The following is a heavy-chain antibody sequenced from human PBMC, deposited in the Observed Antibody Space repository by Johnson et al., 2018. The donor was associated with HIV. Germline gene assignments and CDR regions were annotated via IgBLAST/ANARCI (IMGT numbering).Heavy chain of an antibody. D-gene: IGHD6-13*01. CDR3: ARDKGSWFDDAFDI. V-gene: IGHV3-23*04. J-gene: IGHJ3*02. Sequence: VQLVESGGGVERPGGSLRLSCAASGFTFDDYDMSWVRQAPGKGLEWVSAISGSGGSTYYADSVKGRFTISRDNSKNTLYLQMNSLKVEDTAVYYCARDKGSWFDDAFDIWGQGTMVTVSS. CDR1: GFTFDDYD. CDR2: ISGSGGST.